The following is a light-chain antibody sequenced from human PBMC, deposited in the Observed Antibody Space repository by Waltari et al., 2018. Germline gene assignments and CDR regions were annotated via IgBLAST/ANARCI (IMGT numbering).Light chain of an antibody. Sequence: DIVMTQSPDSLAVSLGERATINCKSSQTLLYTSNNKNYLAWYQHKPGQPPKLLIYWASTREYGVPDRFSGSGSGTDFTLTISSLQAEDVALYYCQQYYSTPQTFGQGTKVEIK. CDR2: WAS. V-gene: IGKV4-1*01. CDR1: QTLLYTSNNKNY. J-gene: IGKJ1*01. CDR3: QQYYSTPQT.